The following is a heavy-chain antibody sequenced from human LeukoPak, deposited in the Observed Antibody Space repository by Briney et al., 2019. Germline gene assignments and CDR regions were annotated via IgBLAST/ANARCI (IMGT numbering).Heavy chain of an antibody. V-gene: IGHV3-48*02. J-gene: IGHJ6*02. CDR3: AREEPGGYYYYYGMDV. D-gene: IGHD1-26*01. Sequence: GGSLRLSCAASGFTFSTYSMNWVRQAPGKGLEWVSYISTSSSAISYADSVKGRFTISRDNAKNSLYLEMNSLRDEDTAVYYCAREEPGGYYYYYGMDVWGQGTTVTVSS. CDR2: ISTSSSAI. CDR1: GFTFSTYS.